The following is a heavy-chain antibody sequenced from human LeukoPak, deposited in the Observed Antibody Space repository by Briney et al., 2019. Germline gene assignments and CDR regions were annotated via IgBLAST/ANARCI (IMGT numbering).Heavy chain of an antibody. CDR3: ARHRIAAAEGPTD. CDR2: IDPSDSYT. D-gene: IGHD6-13*01. V-gene: IGHV5-10-1*01. Sequence: GESLKISCEGSGYSFTSYWISWVRQMPGKGLEWVGSIDPSDSYTNYSPSFQGHVTISADKSISTAYLQWSSLKASDTAMYYCARHRIAAAEGPTDWGQGTLVTVSS. CDR1: GYSFTSYW. J-gene: IGHJ4*02.